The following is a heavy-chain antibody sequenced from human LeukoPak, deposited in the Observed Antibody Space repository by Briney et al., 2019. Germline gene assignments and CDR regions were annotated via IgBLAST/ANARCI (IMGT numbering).Heavy chain of an antibody. Sequence: GGSLRLSCAASGFTFSSYSMNWVRQAPGKGLEWVSYISSSSSTIYYADSVKGRFTISRDNAKNSLYLQMNSLRAEDTAVYYCARTSGWYGVDYWGQGTLVTVSS. D-gene: IGHD6-19*01. CDR2: ISSSSSTI. CDR1: GFTFSSYS. V-gene: IGHV3-48*04. J-gene: IGHJ4*02. CDR3: ARTSGWYGVDY.